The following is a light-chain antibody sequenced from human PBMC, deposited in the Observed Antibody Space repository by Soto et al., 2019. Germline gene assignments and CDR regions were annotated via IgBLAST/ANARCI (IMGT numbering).Light chain of an antibody. CDR2: EVS. CDR1: SSDIGNYDF. V-gene: IGLV2-14*01. J-gene: IGLJ2*01. CDR3: SSYTTSTSFIL. Sequence: QSVLTQPASVSGSPGQSITISCTGTSSDIGNYDFVSWYQQVPGTAPKAMIYEVSSRPSGVSNRFSGSKSRNTASLTISGLQAEDEAYYYCSSYTTSTSFILFGGGTKVTVL.